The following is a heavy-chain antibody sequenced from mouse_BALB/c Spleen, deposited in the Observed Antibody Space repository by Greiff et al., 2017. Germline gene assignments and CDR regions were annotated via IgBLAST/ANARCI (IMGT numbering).Heavy chain of an antibody. CDR2: IYPSDSYT. Sequence: QVQLQQPGAELVRPGASVKLSCKASGYTFTSYWINWVKQRPGQGLEWIGNIYPSDSYTNYNQKFKDKATLTVDKSSSTAYMQLSSPTSEDAAVYYCSRGGIPASRGDWFAYWGQGTLVTVSA. V-gene: IGHV1-69*02. CDR3: SRGGIPASRGDWFAY. J-gene: IGHJ3*01. CDR1: GYTFTSYW.